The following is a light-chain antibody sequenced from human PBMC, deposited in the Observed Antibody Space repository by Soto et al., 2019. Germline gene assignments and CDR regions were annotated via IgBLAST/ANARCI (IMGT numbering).Light chain of an antibody. Sequence: DIVMTQSPDSLSVSLGERATFSCKSSQTLLYNSNNQNYLAWFQQKPGQAPKLLIYWASTRNSGVPDRFSGSGSGTDFTLTISNLQAEDVATYYCQQYYHVPVTFGQGTRLEI. V-gene: IGKV4-1*01. CDR2: WAS. J-gene: IGKJ5*01. CDR1: QTLLYNSNNQNY. CDR3: QQYYHVPVT.